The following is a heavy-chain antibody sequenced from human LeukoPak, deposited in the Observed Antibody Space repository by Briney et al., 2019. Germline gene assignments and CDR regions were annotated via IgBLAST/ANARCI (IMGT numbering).Heavy chain of an antibody. D-gene: IGHD2-2*01. V-gene: IGHV1-18*01. J-gene: IGHJ4*02. CDR1: GYTFTSYG. Sequence: ASVKVSCKASGYTFTSYGISWVRQAPGQGLEWMGWISAYNGNTYYAQKLQGRVTMTTDTSTSTAYMELRSLRSDDTAVYYCARFHCSSTSCYNFDYWGQGTLVTVSS. CDR2: ISAYNGNT. CDR3: ARFHCSSTSCYNFDY.